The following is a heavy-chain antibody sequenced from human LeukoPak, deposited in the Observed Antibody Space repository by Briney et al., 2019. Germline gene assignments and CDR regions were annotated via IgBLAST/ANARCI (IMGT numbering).Heavy chain of an antibody. V-gene: IGHV3-23*01. CDR3: AKAVVGVAAIAY. CDR1: GFTFNSYG. Sequence: GASLRLSCAASGFTFNSYGMSWVRQAPGKGLEWVSASSGGGGGTYYADSMKGRFTISRDNSKNTLYLQMNSLRAEDTAVYYCAKAVVGVAAIAYWGQGTLVSVSS. CDR2: SSGGGGGT. J-gene: IGHJ4*02. D-gene: IGHD2-15*01.